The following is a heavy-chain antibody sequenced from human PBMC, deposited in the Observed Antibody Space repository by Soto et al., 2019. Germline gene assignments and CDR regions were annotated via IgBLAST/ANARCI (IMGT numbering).Heavy chain of an antibody. CDR3: ARDLAIQLWPADGMDV. J-gene: IGHJ6*02. CDR1: GFTFSSYA. CDR2: ISYDGSNK. Sequence: QVQLVESGGGVVQPGRSLRLSCAASGFTFSSYAMHWVRQAPGKGLEWVAVISYDGSNKYYADSVKGRFTISRDNSKTTLYLQMNSLRAEDTAVYYCARDLAIQLWPADGMDVWGQGTTVTVSS. V-gene: IGHV3-30-3*01. D-gene: IGHD5-18*01.